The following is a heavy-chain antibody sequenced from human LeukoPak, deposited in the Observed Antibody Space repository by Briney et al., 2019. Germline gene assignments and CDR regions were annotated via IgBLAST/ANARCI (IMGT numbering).Heavy chain of an antibody. J-gene: IGHJ4*02. CDR3: ARRGYSYGTRTFDY. CDR2: INHSGST. D-gene: IGHD5-18*01. CDR1: GGSFSGYY. V-gene: IGHV4-34*01. Sequence: SETLSLTCAVYGGSFSGYYWSWIRQPPGKGLEWIGEINHSGSTNYNPSLKSRVTISVDTSKNQFSLKLRSVTAADTAVYYCARRGYSYGTRTFDYWGQGTLVTVSS.